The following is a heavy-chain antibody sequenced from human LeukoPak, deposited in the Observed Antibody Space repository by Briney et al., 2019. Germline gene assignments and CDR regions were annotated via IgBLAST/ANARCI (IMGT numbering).Heavy chain of an antibody. CDR1: GFTFDDYA. D-gene: IGHD4-17*01. J-gene: IGHJ3*02. V-gene: IGHV3-9*01. Sequence: GRSLRLSCAASGFTFDDYAMHWVRQAPGKGLEWVSGISWNSGSIGYADSVKGRFTISRDNAKNSLYLQMNSLRAEDTALYYCAKDSPAHGDYAGGDAFDIWGQGTMVTVSS. CDR3: AKDSPAHGDYAGGDAFDI. CDR2: ISWNSGSI.